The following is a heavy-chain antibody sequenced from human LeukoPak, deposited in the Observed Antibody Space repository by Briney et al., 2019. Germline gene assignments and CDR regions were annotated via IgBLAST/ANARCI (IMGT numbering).Heavy chain of an antibody. CDR1: GFTFSSYS. CDR2: ISSSRSYI. CDR3: ARGQRRHTDMAPSFDY. V-gene: IGHV3-21*01. J-gene: IGHJ4*02. Sequence: GGSLRLSCAASGFTFSSYSMNWVRQAPGKGLEWVSFISSSRSYIYYADSVKGRFTISRDNAKNSLYLQMNSLRAEDTAVYYCARGQRRHTDMAPSFDYWGQGTLVTVSS. D-gene: IGHD5-18*01.